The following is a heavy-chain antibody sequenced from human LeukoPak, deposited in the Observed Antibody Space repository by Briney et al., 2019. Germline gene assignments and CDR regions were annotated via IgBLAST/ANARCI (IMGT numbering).Heavy chain of an antibody. CDR2: ISYDGNNK. V-gene: IGHV3-30*09. Sequence: GGSLRLSCAASRFTLSDYAMHWVRQAPGKGLEWVAVISYDGNNKYYTDSVKGRFAISRDNSKNTLYLQMNSLRPEDTAVYYCVRDYCSGGRCYSAYWGQGTLVTFSS. D-gene: IGHD2-15*01. CDR3: VRDYCSGGRCYSAY. J-gene: IGHJ4*02. CDR1: RFTLSDYA.